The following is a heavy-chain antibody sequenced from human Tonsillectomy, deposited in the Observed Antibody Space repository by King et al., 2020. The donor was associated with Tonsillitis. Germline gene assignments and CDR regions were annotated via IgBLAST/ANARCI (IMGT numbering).Heavy chain of an antibody. J-gene: IGHJ4*02. CDR3: ARLSDSCCYYGTDDY. V-gene: IGHV4-59*08. CDR2: IYYSGST. Sequence: VQLQESGPGLVKPSETLSLTCTVSGGSISSYYWSWIRQPPGKGLEWIGYIYYSGSTNYNPSLKSRVTISVDTSKNQFSLKLSSVTAADTAVYYCARLSDSCCYYGTDDYWGQGTLVTVSS. D-gene: IGHD3-22*01. CDR1: GGSISSYY.